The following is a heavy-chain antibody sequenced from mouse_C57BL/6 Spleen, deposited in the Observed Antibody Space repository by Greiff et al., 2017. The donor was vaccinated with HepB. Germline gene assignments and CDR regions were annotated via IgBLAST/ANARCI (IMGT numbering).Heavy chain of an antibody. V-gene: IGHV5-4*01. D-gene: IGHD2-1*01. CDR3: ARDHPIYYGNYEGYFDV. CDR2: ISDGGSYT. CDR1: GFTFSSYA. Sequence: DVQLVESGGGLVKPGGSLKLSCAASGFTFSSYAMSWVRQTPEKRLEWVATISDGGSYTYYPDNVKGRFTISRDNAKNNLYLQMSHLKSEDTAMYYCARDHPIYYGNYEGYFDVWGTGTTVTVSS. J-gene: IGHJ1*03.